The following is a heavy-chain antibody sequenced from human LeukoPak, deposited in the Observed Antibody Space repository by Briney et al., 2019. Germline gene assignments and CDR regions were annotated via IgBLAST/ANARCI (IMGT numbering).Heavy chain of an antibody. CDR3: ARDLYSSGWSREDY. Sequence: ASVKVSCKTSGYTFTNYDINWVRQATGQGLEWMGWMNPNTGNAGYAQKFQGRVTITRSTSISTAYMELSSLRSEDTAVYYCARDLYSSGWSREDYWGQGTLVTVSS. CDR1: GYTFTNYD. J-gene: IGHJ4*02. CDR2: MNPNTGNA. D-gene: IGHD6-19*01. V-gene: IGHV1-8*03.